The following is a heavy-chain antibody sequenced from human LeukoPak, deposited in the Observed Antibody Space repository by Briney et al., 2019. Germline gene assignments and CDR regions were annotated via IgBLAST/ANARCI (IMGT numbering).Heavy chain of an antibody. Sequence: GGSLRLSCAASGFTVSSNYMSWVRQAPGKGLEWVSVIYSGGSTYYSDSVNGRFTISRDNSKNTLYLQMNSLRAEDTAVYYCARAYYDYVWGSYRLMAFDIWGQGTMVTVSS. J-gene: IGHJ3*02. D-gene: IGHD3-16*02. V-gene: IGHV3-66*02. CDR1: GFTVSSNY. CDR3: ARAYYDYVWGSYRLMAFDI. CDR2: IYSGGST.